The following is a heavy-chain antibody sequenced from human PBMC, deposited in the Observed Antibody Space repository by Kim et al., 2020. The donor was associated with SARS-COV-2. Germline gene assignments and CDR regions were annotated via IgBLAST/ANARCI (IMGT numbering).Heavy chain of an antibody. D-gene: IGHD3-10*01. J-gene: IGHJ3*02. CDR1: GGSISSSSYY. CDR3: ARVVYGSGSYYTPLDAFDI. CDR2: IFYSGST. Sequence: SETLSLTYTVSGGSISSSSYYWGWIRQPPGKGLEWIGTIFYSGSTYYHPSLKSRVTISIDTSKNQFSLKLSSVTAADTAVYYCARVVYGSGSYYTPLDAFDIWGQGTMITVSS. V-gene: IGHV4-39*07.